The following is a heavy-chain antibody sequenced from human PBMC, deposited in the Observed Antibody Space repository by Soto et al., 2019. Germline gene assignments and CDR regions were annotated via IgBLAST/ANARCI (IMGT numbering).Heavy chain of an antibody. CDR2: INYSGNT. CDR3: ARGSGP. Sequence: PSDTLSLTCTVSGVSITSSNYYWGWIRQSPGKGLEWIGSINYSGNTYYNPSLTGRVTISVDTSQSQFSMKLSSVTAADTAVYYCARGSGPWGQGTLVTVS. J-gene: IGHJ4*02. V-gene: IGHV4-39*01. CDR1: GVSITSSNYY. D-gene: IGHD3-10*01.